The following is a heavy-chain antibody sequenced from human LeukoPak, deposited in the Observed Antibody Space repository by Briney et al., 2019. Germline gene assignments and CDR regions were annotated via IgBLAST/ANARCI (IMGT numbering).Heavy chain of an antibody. V-gene: IGHV3-30*03. CDR1: GFTFSSYG. D-gene: IGHD1-7*01. J-gene: IGHJ4*02. CDR3: ARATGTTFSYFDS. CDR2: ISYDGSNK. Sequence: GGSLRLSCAASGFTFSSYGMHWVRQAPGKGLEWVAVISYDGSNKYYADSVKGRFTISRDNSKNTLYLQMNSLRAEDTAVYYCARATGTTFSYFDSWGQGTLVTVSS.